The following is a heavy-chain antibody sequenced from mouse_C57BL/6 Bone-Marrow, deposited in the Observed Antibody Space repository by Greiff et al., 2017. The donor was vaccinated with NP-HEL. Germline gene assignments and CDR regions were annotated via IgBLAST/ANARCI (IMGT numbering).Heavy chain of an antibody. D-gene: IGHD2-4*01. Sequence: DVMLVESGGDLVKPGGSLKLSCAASGFTFSSYGMSWVRQTPDKRLEWVATISSGGSYTYYPDSVKGRFTISRDNAKNTLYLQMSSLKSEDTAMYYCARRGGYYDYGVWFAYWGQGTLVTVSA. J-gene: IGHJ3*01. CDR1: GFTFSSYG. V-gene: IGHV5-6*02. CDR3: ARRGGYYDYGVWFAY. CDR2: ISSGGSYT.